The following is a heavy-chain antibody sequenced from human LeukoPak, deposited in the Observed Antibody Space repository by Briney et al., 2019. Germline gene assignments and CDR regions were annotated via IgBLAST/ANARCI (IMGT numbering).Heavy chain of an antibody. CDR1: GYSISSDYY. D-gene: IGHD4-17*01. CDR2: VSHSGST. V-gene: IGHV4-38-2*02. CDR3: ARVLYGDSYYMDV. Sequence: PSETLSLTCTVSGYSISSDYYWGWIRQPPVKGLEWIASVSHSGSTYYNPSLKSRVTISVDTSKNQFSLKLSSVTAADTAVYYCARVLYGDSYYMDVWGKGTTVTVSS. J-gene: IGHJ6*03.